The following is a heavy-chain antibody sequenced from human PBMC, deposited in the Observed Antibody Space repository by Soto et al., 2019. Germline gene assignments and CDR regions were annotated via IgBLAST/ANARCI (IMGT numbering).Heavy chain of an antibody. Sequence: SETLSLTCTVSGDSISNYYWSWIRQPPGKGLEWIGYIYYSGSTNYNPSLKSRVTISVDTSKKQFSLKLSSVTAADTAVYYCARSLVGATLPFGYWGQGTLVTVSS. CDR1: GDSISNYY. CDR2: IYYSGST. J-gene: IGHJ4*02. D-gene: IGHD1-26*01. CDR3: ARSLVGATLPFGY. V-gene: IGHV4-59*01.